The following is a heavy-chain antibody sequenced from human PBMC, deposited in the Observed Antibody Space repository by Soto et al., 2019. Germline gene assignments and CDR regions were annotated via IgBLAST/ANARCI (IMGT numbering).Heavy chain of an antibody. CDR1: ADSISNYY. V-gene: IGHV4-59*12. J-gene: IGHJ6*02. CDR3: ARDNILGILYGGMDV. Sequence: SETLSLTCTVSADSISNYYWSWIRQPPGKGPEWIGYISYSGSTYYNPSLKSRVTISVDTSKNQFSLKLSSVTAADTAVYYCARDNILGILYGGMDVWGQGTTVTVSS. CDR2: ISYSGST. D-gene: IGHD3-3*01.